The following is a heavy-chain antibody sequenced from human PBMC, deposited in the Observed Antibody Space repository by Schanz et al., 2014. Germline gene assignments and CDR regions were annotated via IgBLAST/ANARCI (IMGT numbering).Heavy chain of an antibody. Sequence: LQLVESGGGVVQPGGSLRLSCAVSGFTFSSYAMSWVRQAPGKGLEWVSTISGGGGGYRPYADSVKGRFTISRDNSINTLSLQMNSLSADDTAVYYCAKGQGAVINNWYCDLWGRGTLVTVSS. CDR3: AKGQGAVINNWYCDL. CDR1: GFTFSSYA. CDR2: ISGGGGGYR. D-gene: IGHD2-21*01. V-gene: IGHV3-23*04. J-gene: IGHJ2*01.